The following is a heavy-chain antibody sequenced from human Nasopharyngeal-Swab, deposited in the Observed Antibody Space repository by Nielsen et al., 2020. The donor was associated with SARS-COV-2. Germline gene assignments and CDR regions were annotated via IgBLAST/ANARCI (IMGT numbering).Heavy chain of an antibody. Sequence: GESLKISCAASGFTFSYYYMSWIRQAPGKGLEWVSYISSSSSYTNYADSVKGRFTISRDNAKNSLYLQMNSLRAEDTAVYYCARGPDYWGQGTLVTVSS. J-gene: IGHJ4*02. CDR3: ARGPDY. CDR2: ISSSSSYT. V-gene: IGHV3-11*05. CDR1: GFTFSYYY.